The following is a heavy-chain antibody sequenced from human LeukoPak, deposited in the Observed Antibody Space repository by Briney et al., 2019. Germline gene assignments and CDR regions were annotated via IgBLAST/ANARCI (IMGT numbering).Heavy chain of an antibody. CDR3: ARTLYSYADY. Sequence: PGGSLGLSCAGSGFIFNTYALSWVRQVPGKGLEWVSGISGIGDRTYYADSVKGRFTISRDNSKNALYLQMSSLRAGDTAVYYCARTLYSYADYWGQGTLVTVSS. CDR2: ISGIGDRT. J-gene: IGHJ4*02. D-gene: IGHD5-18*01. CDR1: GFIFNTYA. V-gene: IGHV3-23*01.